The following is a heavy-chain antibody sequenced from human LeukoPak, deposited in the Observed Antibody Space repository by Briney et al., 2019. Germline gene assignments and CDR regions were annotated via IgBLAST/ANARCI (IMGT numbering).Heavy chain of an antibody. D-gene: IGHD6-19*01. CDR3: ARGLAVAPRVFDY. V-gene: IGHV4-59*01. Sequence: SETLSLTCTVSGVSISSFHWSWIRQSPGKGLEWIGYIYNRRNTNYKSSLKNRVTISGDTSKNQVSLKLSSVTAADTAVYYCARGLAVAPRVFDYWGQGTLVTVSS. CDR1: GVSISSFH. CDR2: IYNRRNT. J-gene: IGHJ4*02.